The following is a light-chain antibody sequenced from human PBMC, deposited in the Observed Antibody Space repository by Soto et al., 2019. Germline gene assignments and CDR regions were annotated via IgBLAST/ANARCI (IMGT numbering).Light chain of an antibody. CDR3: QAWVTGIGV. CDR1: SGHSRNA. V-gene: IGLV4-69*01. CDR2: INSDGSH. Sequence: QSVLTQSPSASASLGASVKLTCTLSSGHSRNAIAWHQQQPEKGPRYLMKINSDGSHIKGDEIPDRFSGSSSGAERYLTISGLQSEDEADYYCQAWVTGIGVFGGGTKLTVL. J-gene: IGLJ2*01.